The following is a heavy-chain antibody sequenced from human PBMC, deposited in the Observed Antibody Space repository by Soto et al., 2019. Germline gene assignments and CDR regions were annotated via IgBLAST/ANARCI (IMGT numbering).Heavy chain of an antibody. D-gene: IGHD6-13*01. Sequence: QLQLQESGPGQVKPSETLSLTCTVSGGSISSSSYYWGWIRQPPGKGLEWIGSIYYSGSTYYNPSLKSRVTISVDTSKNQFSLNLSSVPAADTAVYYCARLYSSSWYGDYWGQGTLVTVSS. CDR3: ARLYSSSWYGDY. CDR2: IYYSGST. CDR1: GGSISSSSYY. V-gene: IGHV4-39*01. J-gene: IGHJ4*02.